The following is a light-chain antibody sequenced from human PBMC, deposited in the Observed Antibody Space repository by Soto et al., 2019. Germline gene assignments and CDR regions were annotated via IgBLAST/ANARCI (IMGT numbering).Light chain of an antibody. V-gene: IGKV1-5*03. CDR2: RSS. CDR3: QQYSSYWT. J-gene: IGKJ1*01. Sequence: ILMSQSPSSLSASVEDRVTITCRASQELDNWLAWYQQKPGKAPQLLIYRSSTLKTGVPSMFSGFGSGTEYTLSISGLQPDNFATYYCQQYSSYWTFGQGNMVEI. CDR1: QELDNW.